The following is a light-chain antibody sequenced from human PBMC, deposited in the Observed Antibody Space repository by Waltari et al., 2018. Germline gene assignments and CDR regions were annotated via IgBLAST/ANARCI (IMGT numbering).Light chain of an antibody. CDR2: TDD. CDR1: NSNIGRHY. V-gene: IGLV1-47*02. J-gene: IGLJ2*01. CDR3: AAWDDSPSGHVV. Sequence: SVLTQPPSASGAPGQRVTISCSGSNSNIGRHYVYWYQQLPGPAPKLLIYTDDQRAAGVPDRVSASKSGTSASLAIRGLRSEDEADYYCAAWDDSPSGHVVFGGGIRLTVL.